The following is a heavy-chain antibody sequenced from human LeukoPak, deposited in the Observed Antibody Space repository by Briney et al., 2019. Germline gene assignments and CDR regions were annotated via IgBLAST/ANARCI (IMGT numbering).Heavy chain of an antibody. CDR3: ARAEYSSSAAYYYYYYYMDV. D-gene: IGHD6-6*01. CDR2: INPNSGGT. CDR1: GGTFSSYA. Sequence: GASVKVSCKASGGTFSSYAISWVRQAPGQGLEWMGWINPNSGGTNYAQKFQGRVTMTRDTSISTAYMELSRLRSDDTAVYYCARAEYSSSAAYYYYYYYMDVWGKGTTVTVSS. J-gene: IGHJ6*03. V-gene: IGHV1-2*02.